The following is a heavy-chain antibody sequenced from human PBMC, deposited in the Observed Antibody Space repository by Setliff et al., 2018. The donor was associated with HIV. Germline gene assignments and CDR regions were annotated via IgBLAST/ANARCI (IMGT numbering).Heavy chain of an antibody. CDR3: ARDRVGLLSY. V-gene: IGHV4-59*01. CDR1: GASISSYY. J-gene: IGHJ4*02. D-gene: IGHD1-26*01. Sequence: PSETLSLTCTVSGASISSYYWSWIRQPPGKGLEWIGSIYYSGSTNYNPSLKSRVTISVDTSKNQFSLKLSSVTAADTAVYYCARDRVGLLSYWGQGTLVTVSS. CDR2: IYYSGST.